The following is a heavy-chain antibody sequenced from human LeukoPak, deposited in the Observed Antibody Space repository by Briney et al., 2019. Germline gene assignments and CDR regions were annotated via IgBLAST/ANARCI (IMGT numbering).Heavy chain of an antibody. CDR2: INWNGGST. CDR3: SDYAFDC. D-gene: IGHD1-7*01. J-gene: IGHJ4*02. CDR1: GFNVDDYG. V-gene: IGHV3-20*01. Sequence: GGSLRLSCAASGFNVDDYGMSWLRQGPGKGLEWVSGINWNGGSTAYADSVKGRFSISRDNAKKSLYLQMNSMRAEDRALYINSDYAFDCWGQGTLVTVSS.